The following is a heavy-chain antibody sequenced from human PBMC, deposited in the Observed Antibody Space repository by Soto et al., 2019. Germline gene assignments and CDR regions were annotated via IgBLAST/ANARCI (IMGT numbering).Heavy chain of an antibody. V-gene: IGHV3-33*01. D-gene: IGHD2-2*01. J-gene: IGHJ4*02. CDR3: ARGGYCSGTSCPYLDY. CDR1: GFIFSNYA. Sequence: GGSLRLSCAASGFIFSNYAIHWVRQAPGKGLEWVVVIWYDGSNKYYADSVKGRFTISRDNSKNTVYLQMNSLRAEDTAVYYCARGGYCSGTSCPYLDYWGQGTLVTVSS. CDR2: IWYDGSNK.